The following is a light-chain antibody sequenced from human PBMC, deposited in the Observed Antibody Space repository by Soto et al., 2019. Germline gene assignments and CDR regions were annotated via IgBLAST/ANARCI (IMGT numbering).Light chain of an antibody. Sequence: DIVMTQSPDSLAVSLGERATINCKSSQSVLYSSNNKNYLAWYQKKPGQPPKLLIYWASTRESGVPDRFSGSGSGTDFTLTISSLQAEDVAVYYCQQYYSTLPVTFGGGTKVDIK. CDR3: QQYYSTLPVT. CDR1: QSVLYSSNNKNY. CDR2: WAS. J-gene: IGKJ4*01. V-gene: IGKV4-1*01.